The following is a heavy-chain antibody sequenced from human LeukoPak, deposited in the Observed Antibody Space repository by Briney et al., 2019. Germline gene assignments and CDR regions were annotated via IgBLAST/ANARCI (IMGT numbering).Heavy chain of an antibody. J-gene: IGHJ4*02. CDR1: GFTFSSHW. D-gene: IGHD4-17*01. CDR3: VRARTTGPNLFDY. Sequence: GGSVRLSCAASGFTFSSHWMHWARQAPGKGLVWVSRINGDEASTAYADSVKGRFTISRDNAKNTLYLQMNNLRADDTAVYYCVRARTTGPNLFDYWGQGTLVTVSS. V-gene: IGHV3-74*01. CDR2: INGDEAST.